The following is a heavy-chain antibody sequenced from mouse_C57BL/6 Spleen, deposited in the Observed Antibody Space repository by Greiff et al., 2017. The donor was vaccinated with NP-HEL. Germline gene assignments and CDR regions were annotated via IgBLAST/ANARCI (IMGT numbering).Heavy chain of an antibody. CDR3: ARSPPTAVLDY. CDR1: GYTFPSYW. V-gene: IGHV1-64*01. CDR2: IHPNSGST. Sequence: QVQLQQPGAELVKPGASVKLSCKASGYTFPSYWMHWVKQRPGQGLEWIGMIHPNSGSTNYNEKFKSKATLTVDKSSSTSYMLLSSLTSEDAAVYYCARSPPTAVLDYWGQGTTLTVSS. D-gene: IGHD2-10*01. J-gene: IGHJ2*01.